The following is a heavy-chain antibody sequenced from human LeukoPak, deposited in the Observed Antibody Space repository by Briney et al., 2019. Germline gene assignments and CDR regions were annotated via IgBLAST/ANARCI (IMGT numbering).Heavy chain of an antibody. Sequence: SETLSLTCAVYGGSFSGYYWSWIRQPAGKGLEWIGRIYTSGSTNYNPSLKSRVTMSVDTSKNQFSLKLSSVTAADTAVYYCATSPGIAYDYWGQGTLVTVSS. CDR3: ATSPGIAYDY. D-gene: IGHD6-13*01. CDR2: IYTSGST. CDR1: GGSFSGYY. V-gene: IGHV4-59*10. J-gene: IGHJ4*02.